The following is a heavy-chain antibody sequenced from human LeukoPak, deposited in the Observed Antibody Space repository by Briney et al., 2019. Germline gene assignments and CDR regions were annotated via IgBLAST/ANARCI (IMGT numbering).Heavy chain of an antibody. J-gene: IGHJ4*02. CDR2: IYPGGSDT. V-gene: IGHV5-51*01. Sequence: ESPRISCKASGYTFTTHWIGWVRQMPGKGLEWMGIIYPGGSDTRYSPSFQGQVTISADKSISTAYLQWSSLKASDTAMYYCARHSKLVHFDYWGQGTLVTVSS. CDR1: GYTFTTHW. CDR3: ARHSKLVHFDY. D-gene: IGHD1-1*01.